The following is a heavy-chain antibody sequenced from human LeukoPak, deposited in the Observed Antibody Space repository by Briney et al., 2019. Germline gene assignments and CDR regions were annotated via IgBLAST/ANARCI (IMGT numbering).Heavy chain of an antibody. D-gene: IGHD3-10*01. CDR1: GGSISSYY. V-gene: IGHV4-59*01. Sequence: SETLSLTCTVSGGSISSYYWSWIRQPPGKGLEWIGYIYYSGSPNYNPSLKSRVTISVDTSKNQFSLKLSSVTAADTAVYYCARHVTRVRGYFDYWGQGTLVTVSS. CDR2: IYYSGSP. J-gene: IGHJ4*02. CDR3: ARHVTRVRGYFDY.